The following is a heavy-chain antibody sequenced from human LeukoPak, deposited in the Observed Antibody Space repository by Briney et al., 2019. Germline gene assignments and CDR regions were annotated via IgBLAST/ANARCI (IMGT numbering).Heavy chain of an antibody. CDR2: ISGSGGST. CDR1: GFTFTTYW. Sequence: PGGSLRLSCAASGFTFTTYWMSWVRQAPGKGLEWVSAISGSGGSTYYADSVKGRFTISRDNSKNTLYLQMNSLRAEDTAVYYCAKDDEGGVVVVPAAFDYWGQGTLVTVSS. CDR3: AKDDEGGVVVVPAAFDY. V-gene: IGHV3-23*01. D-gene: IGHD2-2*01. J-gene: IGHJ4*02.